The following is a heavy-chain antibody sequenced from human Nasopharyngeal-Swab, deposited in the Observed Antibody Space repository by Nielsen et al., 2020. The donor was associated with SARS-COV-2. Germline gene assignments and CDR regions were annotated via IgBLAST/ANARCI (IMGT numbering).Heavy chain of an antibody. CDR1: GYSFTTYW. Sequence: GESLKISCKGSGYSFTTYWIGWVRQMPEKGLEWMGIIYPGDSNARYSPSFQGQVTISVDKYSSTAYLQWSSLKASDNAIYYCARPMRPMGHYYFGMDVWVQGTTVTVSS. D-gene: IGHD1-26*01. V-gene: IGHV5-51*01. CDR2: IYPGDSNA. J-gene: IGHJ6*02. CDR3: ARPMRPMGHYYFGMDV.